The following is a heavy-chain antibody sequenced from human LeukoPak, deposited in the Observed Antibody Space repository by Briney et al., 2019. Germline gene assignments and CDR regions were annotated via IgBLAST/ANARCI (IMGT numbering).Heavy chain of an antibody. CDR2: IYYSGST. V-gene: IGHV4-59*01. CDR1: GGSISSYY. Sequence: PSETLSLTCTVSGGSISSYYWSWIRQPPGKGLEWSGYIYYSGSTNYNPSLKSRVTISVDTSKNQFSLKLSSVTAADTAVYYCASRIIAAAGHFDYWGQGTLVTVSS. J-gene: IGHJ4*02. D-gene: IGHD6-13*01. CDR3: ASRIIAAAGHFDY.